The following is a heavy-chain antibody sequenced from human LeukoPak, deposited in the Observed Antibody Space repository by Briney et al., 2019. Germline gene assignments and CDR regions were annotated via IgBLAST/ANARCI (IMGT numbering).Heavy chain of an antibody. CDR1: AFSFSKFA. V-gene: IGHV3-23*01. CDR2: ITANGGYT. D-gene: IGHD4-17*01. J-gene: IGHJ3*01. CDR3: AKDPNGDYIGAFDF. Sequence: GGSLRLSCAASAFSFSKFALIWFRQAPGKGLEWVSAITANGGYTLYADAVKGRFTVSRDNSKNTLYLQINSLRPEDTAMYYCAKDPNGDYIGAFDFWGQGTMVTVSS.